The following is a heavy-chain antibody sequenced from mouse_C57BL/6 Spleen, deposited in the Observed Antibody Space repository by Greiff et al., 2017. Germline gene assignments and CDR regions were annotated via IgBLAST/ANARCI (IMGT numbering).Heavy chain of an antibody. CDR1: GYTFTSYW. V-gene: IGHV1-50*01. D-gene: IGHD1-1*02. J-gene: IGHJ3*01. CDR3: ARSGGNVFAY. CDR2: IDPSDSYT. Sequence: QVQLQQSGAELVKPGASVKLSCKASGYTFTSYWMQWVKQRPGQGLEWIGEIDPSDSYTNYNQKFKGKATLTVDTSSSTAYMQLSSLTSEDSAVYYCARSGGNVFAYWGQGTLVTVSA.